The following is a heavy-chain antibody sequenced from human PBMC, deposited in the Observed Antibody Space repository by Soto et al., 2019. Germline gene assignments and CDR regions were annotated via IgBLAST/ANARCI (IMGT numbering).Heavy chain of an antibody. CDR3: AREVPVLVPTTVNSDYYYYAMDV. J-gene: IGHJ6*02. CDR1: GDTFSTYT. CDR2: IIPRSATS. Sequence: SVKVSCKASGDTFSTYTITWMRQAPGQGLERMGGIIPRSATSKYAQKFQGRVTITADESTSTVYMELRTLRPEDTAVYYCAREVPVLVPTTVNSDYYYYAMDVWGQGTTVTVSS. D-gene: IGHD4-17*01. V-gene: IGHV1-69*13.